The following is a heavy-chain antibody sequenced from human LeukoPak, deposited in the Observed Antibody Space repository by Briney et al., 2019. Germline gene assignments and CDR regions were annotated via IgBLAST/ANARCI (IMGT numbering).Heavy chain of an antibody. CDR1: GYTFTDYY. V-gene: IGHV1-2*02. CDR3: ARDPFPLTYDILTGYSSGYYYYYTDV. J-gene: IGHJ6*03. CDR2: INPNSGGT. D-gene: IGHD3-9*01. Sequence: ASLKVSCKASGYTFTDYYIHWVRQAPGQGLEWMGWINPNSGGTNYAQKFQGRVTMTRDTSISTAYMELSRLRSDDTAVYYCARDPFPLTYDILTGYSSGYYYYYTDVWGKGTTVTVSS.